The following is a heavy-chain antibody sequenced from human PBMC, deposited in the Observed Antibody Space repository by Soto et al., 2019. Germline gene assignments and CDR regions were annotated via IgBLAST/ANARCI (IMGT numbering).Heavy chain of an antibody. CDR1: GFTFRHYY. CDR3: ARDCGVTYGPLGWFDP. J-gene: IGHJ5*02. Sequence: GGSLRLSRAAPGFTFRHYYMRWIRQAPGKGLEWVSYISSSGSTIYYADSVKGRFTISRDNAKNSLYLQMNSLRAGDTAVYYCARDCGVTYGPLGWFDPWGQGTLVTVS. V-gene: IGHV3-11*01. CDR2: ISSSGSTI. D-gene: IGHD3-3*01.